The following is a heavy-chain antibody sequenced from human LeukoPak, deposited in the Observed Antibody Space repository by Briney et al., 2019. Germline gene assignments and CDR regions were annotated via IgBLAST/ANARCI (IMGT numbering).Heavy chain of an antibody. CDR1: GYTFTSYG. D-gene: IGHD1-26*01. V-gene: IGHV1-2*02. CDR2: INPNSGGT. Sequence: ASVKVSCKASGYTFTSYGISWVRQAPGQGLEWMGWINPNSGGTNYAQKFQGRVTMTRDTSISTAYMELSRLRSDDTAVYYCARDRVGATPFDYWGQGTLVTVSS. J-gene: IGHJ4*02. CDR3: ARDRVGATPFDY.